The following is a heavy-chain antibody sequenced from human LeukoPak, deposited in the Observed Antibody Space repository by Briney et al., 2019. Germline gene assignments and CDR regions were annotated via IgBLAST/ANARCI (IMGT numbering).Heavy chain of an antibody. J-gene: IGHJ3*02. D-gene: IGHD2-15*01. CDR2: ISGSGGST. Sequence: PGGSLRLSCAASGFTFSSYAMSWVRQAPGKGLEWVSAISGSGGSTYYADSVKGRFTISRDNSKNTLYLQMNSLRAEDTAVYYCAKVGLVVVAANRGEDAFDIWGQGTMVTASS. CDR1: GFTFSSYA. CDR3: AKVGLVVVAANRGEDAFDI. V-gene: IGHV3-23*01.